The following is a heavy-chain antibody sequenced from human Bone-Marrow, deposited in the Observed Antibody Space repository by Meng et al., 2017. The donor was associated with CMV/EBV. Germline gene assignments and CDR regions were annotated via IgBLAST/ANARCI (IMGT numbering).Heavy chain of an antibody. CDR1: GYTFTSYG. CDR3: ARDGLTYYDFWSGYEKKLRHGGYFDY. J-gene: IGHJ4*02. CDR2: ISAYNGNT. D-gene: IGHD3-3*01. V-gene: IGHV1-18*01. Sequence: ASVKVFCKASGYTFTSYGISWVRQAPGQGLEWMGWISAYNGNTNYAQKLQGRVTMTTDTYTSTAYMELRSLRSDDTAVYYCARDGLTYYDFWSGYEKKLRHGGYFDYWGQGTLVTVDS.